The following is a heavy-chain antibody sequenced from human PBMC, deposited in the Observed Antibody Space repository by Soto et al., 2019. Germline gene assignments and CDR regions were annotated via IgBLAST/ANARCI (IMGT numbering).Heavy chain of an antibody. V-gene: IGHV3-33*01. CDR2: IWYDGSNK. D-gene: IGHD6-13*01. Sequence: PGGSLRLSCAASGFTFSSYGMHWVRQAPGKGLEWVAVIWYDGSNKYYADSVKGRFTISRDNSKNTLFLQMNSLRAEDTAVYYCAREGGQQLRGFDYWGQGTLVTVSS. CDR1: GFTFSSYG. J-gene: IGHJ4*02. CDR3: AREGGQQLRGFDY.